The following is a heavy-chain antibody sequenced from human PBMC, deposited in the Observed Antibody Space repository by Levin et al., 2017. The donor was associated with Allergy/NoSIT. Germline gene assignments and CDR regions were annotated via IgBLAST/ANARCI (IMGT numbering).Heavy chain of an antibody. Sequence: GGSLRLSCAASGFTFSSYWMSWVRQAPGKGLEWVANIKQDGSEKYYVDSVKGRFTISRDNAKNSLYLQMNSLRAEDTAVYYCARASSAPRPHYYYGMDVWGQGTTVTVSS. J-gene: IGHJ6*02. CDR2: IKQDGSEK. CDR3: ARASSAPRPHYYYGMDV. V-gene: IGHV3-7*01. D-gene: IGHD6-19*01. CDR1: GFTFSSYW.